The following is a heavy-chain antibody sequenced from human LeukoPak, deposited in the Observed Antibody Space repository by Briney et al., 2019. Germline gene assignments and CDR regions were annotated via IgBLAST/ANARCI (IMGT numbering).Heavy chain of an antibody. V-gene: IGHV3-30*02. CDR2: IRYDGSNK. CDR3: AKDHVDSEGLGMDV. J-gene: IGHJ6*03. Sequence: TGGSLRLSCAASGFTFNIYGMHWVRQAPGKGLEWVAFIRYDGSNKYYADSVKGRFTISRDNSKNTLYLQMNSLRAEDTAVYYCAKDHVDSEGLGMDVWGKGTTVTVSS. CDR1: GFTFNIYG. D-gene: IGHD4-11*01.